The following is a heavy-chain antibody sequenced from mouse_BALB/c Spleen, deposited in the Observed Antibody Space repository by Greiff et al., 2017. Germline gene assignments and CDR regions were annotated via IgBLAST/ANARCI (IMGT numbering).Heavy chain of an antibody. Sequence: EVQGVESGAELVRPGASVKLSCTASGFNIKDYYMHWVKQRPEQGLEWIGWIDPENGDTEYAPKFQGKATMTADTSSNTAYLQLSSLTSEDTAVYYCNGGEAWFAYWGQGTLVTVSA. CDR3: NGGEAWFAY. V-gene: IGHV14-4*02. CDR1: GFNIKDYY. CDR2: IDPENGDT. J-gene: IGHJ3*01.